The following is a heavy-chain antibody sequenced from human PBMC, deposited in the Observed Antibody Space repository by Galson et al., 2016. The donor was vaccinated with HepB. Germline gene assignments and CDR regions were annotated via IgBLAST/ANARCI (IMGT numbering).Heavy chain of an antibody. D-gene: IGHD2-15*01. J-gene: IGHJ6*02. V-gene: IGHV3-33*05. Sequence: SLRLSCAGSGFIFGDYGMHWVRQAPGKGLEWVAVISYHGRDKYYRDTLKGRFTISRDNSNNMQYLRMSSLRVEDTAVYYCARDLGYCSGGSCNLSGMDVWGQGTTVTVFS. CDR1: GFIFGDYG. CDR2: ISYHGRDK. CDR3: ARDLGYCSGGSCNLSGMDV.